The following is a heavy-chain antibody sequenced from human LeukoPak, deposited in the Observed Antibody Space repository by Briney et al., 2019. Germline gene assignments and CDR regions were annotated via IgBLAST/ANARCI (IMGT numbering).Heavy chain of an antibody. Sequence: PSETLSLTCTVSGGSISSSSYYWGWIRQPPGKGLEWIGSIYYSRSTYYNPSLKSRVTISVDTSKNQFSLKLSSVTAADTAVYYCARSGTEVYFDYWSQGTLVTVSS. J-gene: IGHJ4*02. CDR1: GGSISSSSYY. V-gene: IGHV4-39*01. CDR2: IYYSRST. D-gene: IGHD1-26*01. CDR3: ARSGTEVYFDY.